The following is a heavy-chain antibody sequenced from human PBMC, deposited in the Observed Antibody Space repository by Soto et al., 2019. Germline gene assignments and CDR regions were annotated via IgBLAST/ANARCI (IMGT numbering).Heavy chain of an antibody. CDR2: INAGNGNT. D-gene: IGHD2-2*02. Sequence: ASVKVSCKASGYTFTSYAMHWVRQAPGQRLEWMGWINAGNGNTKYSQKFRGRVTITRDTSASTAYMELSSLRSEDTAVYYCAKSATVPAAIAYWGQGTLVTVPQ. CDR1: GYTFTSYA. J-gene: IGHJ4*02. V-gene: IGHV1-3*01. CDR3: AKSATVPAAIAY.